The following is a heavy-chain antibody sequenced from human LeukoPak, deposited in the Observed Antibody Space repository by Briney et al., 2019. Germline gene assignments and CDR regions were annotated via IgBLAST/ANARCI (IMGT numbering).Heavy chain of an antibody. Sequence: ASVKVSCKASGYTFTSHGISWVRQAPGQGLEWMGWISAYNGDTKYAQNLQGRVTLTTYTSTTTAYLELRSLTSDDTAVYYCARDPSNTSGWKTWFDPXGQXTLVTVSS. CDR1: GYTFTSHG. CDR2: ISAYNGDT. CDR3: ARDPSNTSGWKTWFDP. J-gene: IGHJ5*02. V-gene: IGHV1-18*01. D-gene: IGHD6-19*01.